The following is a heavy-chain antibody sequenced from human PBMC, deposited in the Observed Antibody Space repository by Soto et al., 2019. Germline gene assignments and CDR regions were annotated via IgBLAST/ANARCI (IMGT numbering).Heavy chain of an antibody. J-gene: IGHJ5*02. D-gene: IGHD2-8*01. CDR3: VREGVGPTYGWFDP. V-gene: IGHV1-2*04. CDR2: IHPHSGAT. Sequence: QVQLVQSGAEVKKPGASVKVSCEATGYTFTGNYLQWVRQAPGQGLEWMGWIHPHSGATKYAQKFQGWVTMTRDTSISTAYLDLSSLKSNDTAVSYCVREGVGPTYGWFDPWGQGTLVTVSS. CDR1: GYTFTGNY.